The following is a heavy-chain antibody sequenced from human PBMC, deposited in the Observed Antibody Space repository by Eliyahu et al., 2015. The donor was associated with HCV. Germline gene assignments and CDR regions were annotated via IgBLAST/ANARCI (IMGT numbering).Heavy chain of an antibody. D-gene: IGHD2-2*01. CDR1: GFIFSSYG. J-gene: IGHJ6*02. CDR3: AKGEGIVVVPAATYYYYYGMDV. CDR2: ISYEGSNK. Sequence: VQLVESGGGVVQPGKSLRLXCXASGFIFSSYGXHWVRQAPGKGLXWGAVISYEGSNKYYADSVKGRFTISRDNSKNTLYLQMNSLRAEDTAVYYCAKGEGIVVVPAATYYYYYGMDVWGQGTTVTVSS. V-gene: IGHV3-30*18.